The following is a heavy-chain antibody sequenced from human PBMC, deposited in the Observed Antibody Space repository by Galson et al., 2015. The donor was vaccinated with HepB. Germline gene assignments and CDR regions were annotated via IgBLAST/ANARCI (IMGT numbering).Heavy chain of an antibody. CDR2: IKTDGSYT. Sequence: SLRLSCAASGFTFSSYWMHWVRQAPGKGLVWVSRIKTDGSYTSYADFVKGRFTISRDNAKDTVYLEMNSLRTEDTSIYYCVRSSNFDTWGQGTLVTVSS. CDR1: GFTFSSYW. CDR3: VRSSNFDT. J-gene: IGHJ4*02. D-gene: IGHD2-2*01. V-gene: IGHV3-74*01.